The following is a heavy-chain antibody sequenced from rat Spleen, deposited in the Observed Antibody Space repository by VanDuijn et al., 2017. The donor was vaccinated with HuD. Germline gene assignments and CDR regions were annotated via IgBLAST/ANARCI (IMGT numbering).Heavy chain of an antibody. CDR1: GFTFNNYW. Sequence: EVQLVESGGGLVQPGKSLKLSCVASGFTFNNYWMTWLRQAPGKGLEWVASITNTGGSTYYPDSVKGRFTISRENAKSTLYLQMNRLRSKDTATYYCTRDVYYGSDYCGQGVMVTVSS. CDR3: TRDVYYGSDY. CDR2: ITNTGGST. D-gene: IGHD1-6*01. V-gene: IGHV5-31*01. J-gene: IGHJ2*01.